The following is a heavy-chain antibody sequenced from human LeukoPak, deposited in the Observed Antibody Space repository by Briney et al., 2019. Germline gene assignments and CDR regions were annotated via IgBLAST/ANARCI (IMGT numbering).Heavy chain of an antibody. V-gene: IGHV3-30*04. Sequence: PGGSLRLSCAASGFTFSSYAMHWVRQAPGKGLEWVAVISYDGSNKYYADSVKDRFTISRDNSKNTLYLQMNSLRAEDTAVYYCARDVSRGYSYGYPGYYFDYWGQGTLVTVSS. CDR2: ISYDGSNK. CDR3: ARDVSRGYSYGYPGYYFDY. D-gene: IGHD5-18*01. CDR1: GFTFSSYA. J-gene: IGHJ4*02.